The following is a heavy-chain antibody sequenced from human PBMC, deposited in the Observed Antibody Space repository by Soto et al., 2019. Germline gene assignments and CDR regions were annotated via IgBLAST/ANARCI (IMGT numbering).Heavy chain of an antibody. V-gene: IGHV3-15*01. CDR2: IKSKTDGGTT. J-gene: IGHJ3*02. CDR3: TKDLRFFDWYRDAFDI. D-gene: IGHD3-9*01. CDR1: GFTFSNAW. Sequence: EVQLVESGGGLVKPGGSLRLSCAASGFTFSNAWMSWVRQAPGKGLEWVGHIKSKTDGGTTDYAAPVKGRFTISRDDSKNTLYLQMNSLKTEDTALYYCTKDLRFFDWYRDAFDIWGQGTMVTFS.